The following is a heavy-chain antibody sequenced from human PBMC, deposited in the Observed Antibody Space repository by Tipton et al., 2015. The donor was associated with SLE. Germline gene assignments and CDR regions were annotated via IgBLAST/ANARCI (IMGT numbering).Heavy chain of an antibody. D-gene: IGHD5-18*01. Sequence: TLSLTCTVSGGSISSGSYYWSWIRQPAGKGPEWIGRIYTRGSTNYNLSLKSRVTISVDTSKNQFSLKLSSVTAADTAVYYCARYLSEVDTAPFDYWGQGTLVTVSS. CDR1: GGSISSGSYY. CDR2: IYTRGST. CDR3: ARYLSEVDTAPFDY. V-gene: IGHV4-61*02. J-gene: IGHJ4*02.